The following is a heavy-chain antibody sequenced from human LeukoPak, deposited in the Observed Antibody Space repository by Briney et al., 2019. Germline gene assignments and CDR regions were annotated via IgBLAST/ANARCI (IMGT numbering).Heavy chain of an antibody. CDR3: ARGAGYSSSWFSAFDI. V-gene: IGHV3-64*01. D-gene: IGHD6-13*01. CDR1: GFTFSRHP. CDR2: INSEGSST. Sequence: GGSLRLSCAASGFTFSRHPMHWVRQAPGRGLECVSSINSEGSSTYYANSVKGRFTMSRDNSKNTLYLQMGSLRAEDMAVYYCARGAGYSSSWFSAFDIWGQGTMVTVSS. J-gene: IGHJ3*02.